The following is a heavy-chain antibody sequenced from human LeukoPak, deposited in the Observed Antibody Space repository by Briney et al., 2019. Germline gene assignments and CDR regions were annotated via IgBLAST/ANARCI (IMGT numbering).Heavy chain of an antibody. Sequence: PGGSLRLSCAASGFTFSSYGMHWVRQAPGKGLEWVAVLSYDGSNKYYADSVKGRFTISRDNSKNTLYLQMNSLRAEDTAVYYCAKYDRNYYDSSGYYRYFDYWGQGTLVTVSS. J-gene: IGHJ4*02. V-gene: IGHV3-30*18. D-gene: IGHD3-22*01. CDR3: AKYDRNYYDSSGYYRYFDY. CDR1: GFTFSSYG. CDR2: LSYDGSNK.